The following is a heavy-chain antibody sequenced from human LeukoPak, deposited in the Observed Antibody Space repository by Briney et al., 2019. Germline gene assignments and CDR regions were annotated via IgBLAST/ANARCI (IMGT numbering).Heavy chain of an antibody. CDR3: VKDSSTTWFGGDSK. CDR1: GFRFSSYA. J-gene: IGHJ4*02. CDR2: ISGSGGST. Sequence: GGSLRLSCAASGFRFSSYAMSWVRQAPGKGLEWVSAISGSGGSTYYADSVKGRFTISRDNSKDILYLQMKSLRVEDTAVYYCVKDSSTTWFGGDSKWGQGTLVTVSS. V-gene: IGHV3-23*01. D-gene: IGHD3-10*01.